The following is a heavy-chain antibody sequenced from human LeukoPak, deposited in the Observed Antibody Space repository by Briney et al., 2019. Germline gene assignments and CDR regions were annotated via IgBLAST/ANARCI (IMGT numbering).Heavy chain of an antibody. CDR1: GGSFSGYY. CDR3: ARDMMETVAGTLDY. CDR2: INHSGST. V-gene: IGHV4-34*01. Sequence: SETLSLTCAVYGGSFSGYYWSWIRQPPGKGLEWIGEINHSGSTNYNPSLKSRVTISVDTSKNQFSLKLSSVTAADTAVYYCARDMMETVAGTLDYWGQGTLVTVSS. J-gene: IGHJ4*02. D-gene: IGHD6-19*01.